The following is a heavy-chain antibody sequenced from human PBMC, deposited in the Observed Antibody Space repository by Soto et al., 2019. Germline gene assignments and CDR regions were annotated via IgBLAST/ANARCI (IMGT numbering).Heavy chain of an antibody. Sequence: EVQLVESGGGLVQPGGSRKLSCAASGFTFSGSAMHWVRQASGKGLEWVGRIRSKANSYATAYAASVKGRFTIARDDSKNTAYLLMNSLKTEDTAVYYCTRSTAMVDYWGQGPLVTVSS. V-gene: IGHV3-73*02. J-gene: IGHJ4*02. CDR3: TRSTAMVDY. CDR1: GFTFSGSA. CDR2: IRSKANSYAT. D-gene: IGHD5-18*01.